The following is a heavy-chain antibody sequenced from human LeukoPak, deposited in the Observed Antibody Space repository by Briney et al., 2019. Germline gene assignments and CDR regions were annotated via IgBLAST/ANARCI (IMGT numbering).Heavy chain of an antibody. CDR1: GFTFSSYW. J-gene: IGHJ4*02. D-gene: IGHD3-16*01. Sequence: PGGSLRLSCAASGFTFSSYWMSWVRQAPGKGLEWVANIKQDGSEKYYVDSVKGRFTISRDNAKNSLYLQMNSLRAEDTAVYYCARDRESHYPNLLPLGYFDYWGQGTLVTVSS. CDR3: ARDRESHYPNLLPLGYFDY. CDR2: IKQDGSEK. V-gene: IGHV3-7*01.